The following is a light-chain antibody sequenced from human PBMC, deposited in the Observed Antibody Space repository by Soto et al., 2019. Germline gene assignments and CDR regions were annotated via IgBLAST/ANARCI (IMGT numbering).Light chain of an antibody. J-gene: IGKJ5*01. CDR1: QSVSSY. CDR2: DAS. CDR3: QQRSNWPIT. Sequence: DIVLPQPPATLSFSPGERATLSCRASQSVSSYLAWYQQKPGQAPRLLIYDASNRATGIPARFSGSGSGTDFTLTISSLEPEDFAVYYCQQRSNWPITFGQGTRLEIK. V-gene: IGKV3-11*01.